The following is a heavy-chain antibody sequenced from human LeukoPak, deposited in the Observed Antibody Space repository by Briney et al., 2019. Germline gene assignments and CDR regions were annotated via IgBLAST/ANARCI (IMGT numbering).Heavy chain of an antibody. CDR2: IWYDGSNK. CDR1: GFTFSSYG. V-gene: IGHV3-33*06. D-gene: IGHD3-10*01. Sequence: GGSLRLSCAASGFTFSSYGMHWVRQAPGKGLEWVAVIWYDGSNKYYADSVKGRFTISRDNPKNTLYLQMNSLRAEDTAVYYCAKAMVRGFTSISAFDYWGQGTLVTVSS. J-gene: IGHJ4*02. CDR3: AKAMVRGFTSISAFDY.